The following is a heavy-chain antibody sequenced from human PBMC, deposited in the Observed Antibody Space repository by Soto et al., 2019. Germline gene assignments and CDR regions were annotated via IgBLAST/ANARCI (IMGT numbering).Heavy chain of an antibody. D-gene: IGHD1-26*01. V-gene: IGHV4-59*01. J-gene: IGHJ4*02. CDR2: IYYNGST. Sequence: PSETLSLTCTVSGGSISSYYWSWIRQPPGKGLERIGYIYYNGSTNYNPSLKSRVTITVDTSKNHFSLKLSSVTAADTAVYYCARAVGATDFDYWGQGTLVTVS. CDR1: GGSISSYY. CDR3: ARAVGATDFDY.